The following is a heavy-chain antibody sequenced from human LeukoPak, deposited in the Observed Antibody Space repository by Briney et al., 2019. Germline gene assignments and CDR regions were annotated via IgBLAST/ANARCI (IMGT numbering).Heavy chain of an antibody. CDR1: GFTFSNYG. V-gene: IGHV3-21*01. CDR2: ISSSSSSI. CDR3: ARLADYGNYGPREYLDF. D-gene: IGHD4-11*01. Sequence: GGTLRLSCAASGFTFSNYGMNWVRQAPGKGLEWVSSISSSSSSIYYADSLKGRFTISRDNAKTSLYLQMNSLRAEDTAVYYCARLADYGNYGPREYLDFWGQGTLVTVSS. J-gene: IGHJ4*02.